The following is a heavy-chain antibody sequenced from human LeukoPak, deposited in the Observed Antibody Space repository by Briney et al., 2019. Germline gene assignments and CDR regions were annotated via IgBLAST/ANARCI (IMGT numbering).Heavy chain of an antibody. J-gene: IGHJ4*02. CDR1: GFTFDDYT. V-gene: IGHV3-43*01. Sequence: GGSLRLSCAASGFTFDDYTMHWVRHAPGKGLEWLSHITRDAGYTYYADSVKGRFTISRDNSKNSLYLQMNNLRTEDTALYYCANEKTKTFDYWGRGTLVTVSS. CDR3: ANEKTKTFDY. D-gene: IGHD1-14*01. CDR2: ITRDAGYT.